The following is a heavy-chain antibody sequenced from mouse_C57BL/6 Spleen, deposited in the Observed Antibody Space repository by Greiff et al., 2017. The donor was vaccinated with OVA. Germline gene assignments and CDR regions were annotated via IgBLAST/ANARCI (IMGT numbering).Heavy chain of an antibody. Sequence: QVQLQQPGAELVMPGASVKLSCKASGYTFTSYWMHWVKQRPGQGLEWIGEIDPSDSYTNYNQKFKGKSTLTVDKSSSTAYMQLSSLTSEDSAVYYCARSGSTRDYWGQGTTLTVSS. CDR3: ARSGSTRDY. D-gene: IGHD5-1*01. V-gene: IGHV1-69*01. J-gene: IGHJ2*01. CDR1: GYTFTSYW. CDR2: IDPSDSYT.